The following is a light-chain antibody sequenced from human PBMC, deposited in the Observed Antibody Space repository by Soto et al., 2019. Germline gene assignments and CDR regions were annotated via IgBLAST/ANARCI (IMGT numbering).Light chain of an antibody. V-gene: IGLV2-23*01. Sequence: QSALTQPASVSGSPGQSITISCTGASSDVGSYNLVSWYQQDPGKAPKLMIFEGSKRPSGVSNRFSGSKSGNTASLTISGLQAEDEADYYCCSYAGSSTFVFGTGTKVTVL. CDR1: SSDVGSYNL. CDR2: EGS. J-gene: IGLJ1*01. CDR3: CSYAGSSTFV.